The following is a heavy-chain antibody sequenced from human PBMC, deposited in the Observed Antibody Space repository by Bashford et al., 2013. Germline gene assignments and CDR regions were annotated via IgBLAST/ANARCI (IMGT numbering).Heavy chain of an antibody. CDR3: ARGKDITISGVVIGLEY. V-gene: IGHV1-18*01. J-gene: IGHJ4*02. CDR2: ISAYNGNT. Sequence: WVRQAPGQGLEWMGWISAYNGNTNYAQKLQGRVTMTTDTSTSTAYMELRSLRSDDTAVYYCARGKDITISGVVIGLEYWGQGSLVTVSS. D-gene: IGHD3-3*01.